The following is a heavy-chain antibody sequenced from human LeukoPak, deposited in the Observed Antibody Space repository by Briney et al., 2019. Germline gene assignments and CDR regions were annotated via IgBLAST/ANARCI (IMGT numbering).Heavy chain of an antibody. J-gene: IGHJ5*02. CDR3: ARDRYCSSTSCYSEGNWFDP. V-gene: IGHV4-59*01. Sequence: SETLSLTCTVSGGSISSYYWSWIRQPPGKGLEWIGYIYYSGSTNYNPSLKSRVTISVDTSKNQFSLRLSSVTAADTAVYYCARDRYCSSTSCYSEGNWFDPWGQGTLVTVSS. CDR1: GGSISSYY. D-gene: IGHD2-2*02. CDR2: IYYSGST.